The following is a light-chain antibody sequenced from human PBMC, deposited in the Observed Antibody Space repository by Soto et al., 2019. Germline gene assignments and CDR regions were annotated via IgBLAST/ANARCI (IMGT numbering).Light chain of an antibody. CDR3: QKRSNWPPT. V-gene: IGKV3-11*01. Sequence: VMTPAPAPLSLSPGERATLSCRASQSVSSYLAWCQQRPGQAPRLLIYDASNRATGIPARFSGSGSGTDFTLTISSLEPEDFAVYYCQKRSNWPPTFGQGTKVDIK. CDR1: QSVSSY. CDR2: DAS. J-gene: IGKJ1*01.